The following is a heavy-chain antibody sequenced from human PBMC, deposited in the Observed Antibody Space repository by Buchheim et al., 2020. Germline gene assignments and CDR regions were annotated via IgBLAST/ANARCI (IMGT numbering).Heavy chain of an antibody. CDR3: ARDLGDYYYYGMDV. Sequence: QVQLVQSGAEVKKPGSSVRVSCKASGGTFNNYAINWVRQAPGQGLEWMGGIIPVFNSPNYAQKFQGRVTIIADESTSTAYMELSSLRSEDTAMYYCARDLGDYYYYGMDVWGQGTT. J-gene: IGHJ6*02. CDR1: GGTFNNYA. V-gene: IGHV1-69*12. D-gene: IGHD3-10*01. CDR2: IIPVFNSP.